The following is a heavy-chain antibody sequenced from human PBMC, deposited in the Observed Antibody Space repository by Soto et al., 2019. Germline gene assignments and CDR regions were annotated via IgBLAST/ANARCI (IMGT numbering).Heavy chain of an antibody. CDR2: ISYDGSNK. J-gene: IGHJ2*01. CDR3: ARDQAAAKWDLEGDLYFDL. CDR1: GFTFSSYA. D-gene: IGHD1-26*01. V-gene: IGHV3-30-3*01. Sequence: QVQLVESGGGVVQPGRSLRLSCAASGFTFSSYAMHWVRQAPGKGLEWVAVISYDGSNKYYADSVKGRFTISRDNSKITLYLQMNSLRAEDTAVYYCARDQAAAKWDLEGDLYFDLWGRGTLVTVSS.